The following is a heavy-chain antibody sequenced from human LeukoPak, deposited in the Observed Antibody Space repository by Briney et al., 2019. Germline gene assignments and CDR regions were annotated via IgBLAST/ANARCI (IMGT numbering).Heavy chain of an antibody. V-gene: IGHV1-18*01. CDR3: ARQHCSGGSCYSGDY. Sequence: GASVKVSCKASGYTFTSYGISWVRQAPGQGLEWMGWISGYNGKTNYAQKPQGRVTMTTDTSTSTAYMELRSLRSDDTAVYYCARQHCSGGSCYSGDYWGQGTLVTVSS. D-gene: IGHD2-15*01. J-gene: IGHJ4*02. CDR1: GYTFTSYG. CDR2: ISGYNGKT.